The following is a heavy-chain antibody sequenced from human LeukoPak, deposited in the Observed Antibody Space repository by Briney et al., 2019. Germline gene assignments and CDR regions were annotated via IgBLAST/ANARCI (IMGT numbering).Heavy chain of an antibody. CDR1: GFTFSNAW. J-gene: IGHJ1*01. CDR2: IKSKTDGGTT. CDR3: TARYCRSTSCYGEYFQR. V-gene: IGHV3-15*01. Sequence: SGGSLRLSCAASGFTFSNAWMSWVRQAPGKGLEWVGRIKSKTDGGTTDYAAPVKGRFTISRDDSKNTLYLQMNSLKTEDTAVHYCTARYCRSTSCYGEYFQRWGQGTLVTVSS. D-gene: IGHD2-2*01.